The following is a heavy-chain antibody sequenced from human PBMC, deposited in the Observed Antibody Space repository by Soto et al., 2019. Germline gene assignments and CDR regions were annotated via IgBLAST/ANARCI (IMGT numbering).Heavy chain of an antibody. CDR3: AREVQVHTPAFVY. Sequence: QVQLVQSGAEMKKPGSSVKVSCQSSGGTFNTYAMNWVRQAPGQGPEWMGDISPMFGAANYAPKFQVRVTITADESTGTSYMQLSSVTSEDTALYFCAREVQVHTPAFVYWGQGTLVTVSS. V-gene: IGHV1-69*19. J-gene: IGHJ4*02. CDR1: GGTFNTYA. D-gene: IGHD3-10*01. CDR2: ISPMFGAA.